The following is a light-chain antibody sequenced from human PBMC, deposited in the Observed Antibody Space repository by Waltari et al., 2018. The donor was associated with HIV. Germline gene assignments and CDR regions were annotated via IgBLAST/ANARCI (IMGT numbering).Light chain of an antibody. CDR1: HSDCGACNY. CDR2: DVI. J-gene: IGLJ1*01. CDR3: CSYAGNNTFYV. Sequence: QSALTQPRPVSGSPAQPVTHSSTGTHSDCGACNYVPWYQQHPGKGPKVKIYDVIKRPSGVPDRFSGSKSGNTASLTISGLQAEDEADYYCCSYAGNNTFYVFGTGTKVTVL. V-gene: IGLV2-11*01.